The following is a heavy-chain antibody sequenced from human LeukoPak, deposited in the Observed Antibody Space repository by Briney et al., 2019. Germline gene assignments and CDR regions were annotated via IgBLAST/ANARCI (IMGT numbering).Heavy chain of an antibody. CDR3: ARGLSGPYYYYYMDV. CDR2: INPNNGDT. CDR1: GYTFTGYY. D-gene: IGHD2-15*01. Sequence: ASVKVSCKASGYTFTGYYIHWVRQAPGQGLEWMGWINPNNGDTNYAQKFQGRVTMTRDTSISTAYMELSRLRSDDTAVYYCARGLSGPYYYYYMDVWGKGTSVTVSS. V-gene: IGHV1-2*02. J-gene: IGHJ6*03.